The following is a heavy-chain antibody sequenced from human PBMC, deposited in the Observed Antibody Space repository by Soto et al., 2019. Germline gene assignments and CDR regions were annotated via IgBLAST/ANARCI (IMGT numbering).Heavy chain of an antibody. Sequence: QVQLVQSGAEVKKPGASVKVSCKASGYTFTSYGISWVLQAPGQGLEWMGWISAYNGNTNYAQKLQGRVTMTTDTSTSTAYMEVRSLRTDDTAVYSCESVKHRPHYYYYYGMGVWGQGTTVTVS. CDR1: GYTFTSYG. J-gene: IGHJ6*02. V-gene: IGHV1-18*01. CDR3: ESVKHRPHYYYYYGMGV. CDR2: ISAYNGNT.